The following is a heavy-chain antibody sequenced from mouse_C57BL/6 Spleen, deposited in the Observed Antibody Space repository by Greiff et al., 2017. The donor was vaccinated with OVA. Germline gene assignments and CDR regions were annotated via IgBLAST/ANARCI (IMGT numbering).Heavy chain of an antibody. CDR1: GYTFTNYN. D-gene: IGHD1-1*01. CDR3: SRTYYYGSSYVLDD. V-gene: IGHV1-18*01. Sequence: EVQLQQSGPELVKPGASVKIPCKASGYTFTNYNMDWVKQSHGKSLEWIGDINPNNGGTIYNQKFKGKATLTVDKSYSTAYMELLSLTSEDTAVYYCSRTYYYGSSYVLDDWGQGTTLTVSS. J-gene: IGHJ2*01. CDR2: INPNNGGT.